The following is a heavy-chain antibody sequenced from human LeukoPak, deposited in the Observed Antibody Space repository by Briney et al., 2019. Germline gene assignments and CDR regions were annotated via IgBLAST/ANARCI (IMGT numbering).Heavy chain of an antibody. CDR1: GGSISGYY. CDR3: ARGYGYSSRGCVDY. CDR2: IYYSGST. Sequence: SETLSLTCTVSGGSISGYYWSWIRQPPGKGLEWIGYIYYSGSTNYNPSLRSRVTISVDTSKNQFSLKLSSVTAADTAVYYCARGYGYSSRGCVDYWGQGTLVTVSS. D-gene: IGHD5-18*01. J-gene: IGHJ4*02. V-gene: IGHV4-59*12.